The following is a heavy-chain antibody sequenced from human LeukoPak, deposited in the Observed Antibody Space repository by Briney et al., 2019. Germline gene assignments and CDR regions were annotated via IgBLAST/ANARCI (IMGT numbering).Heavy chain of an antibody. Sequence: ASVKVSCKASGYTFTNYYVHWVRQAPGQGLEWMGVINPSGGSTNYAQKFQGRVTMTRDTSTSTAYMELSSLRSEDTAVYYCARHPERDGYEDYWGQGTLVTVSS. CDR2: INPSGGST. CDR1: GYTFTNYY. D-gene: IGHD5-24*01. CDR3: ARHPERDGYEDY. J-gene: IGHJ4*02. V-gene: IGHV1-46*01.